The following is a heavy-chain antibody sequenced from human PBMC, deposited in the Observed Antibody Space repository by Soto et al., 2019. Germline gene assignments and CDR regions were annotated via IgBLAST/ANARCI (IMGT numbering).Heavy chain of an antibody. V-gene: IGHV1-69*18. D-gene: IGHD3-10*01. CDR1: GDTFSGYP. J-gene: IGHJ4*02. CDR2: IIPVFGTT. Sequence: QVQLVQSGAELKKPGSSVKVSCKASGDTFSGYPINWVRQAPGEGLEWMGRIIPVFGTTNDAQRFEGRVTFTADESTNTAYMELRALLSEDTAEYYCARDGGFGDLKYWGPGTLVTVSS. CDR3: ARDGGFGDLKY.